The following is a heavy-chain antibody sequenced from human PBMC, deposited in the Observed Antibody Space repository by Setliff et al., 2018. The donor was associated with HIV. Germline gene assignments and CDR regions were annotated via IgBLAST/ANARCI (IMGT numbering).Heavy chain of an antibody. CDR3: ASGIDPYTSNWVDS. CDR2: ISSTGSYI. CDR1: GFAFEKYY. D-gene: IGHD1-20*01. Sequence: PGGSLRLSCLASGFAFEKYYMSWIRQTPEKTLEWISFISSTGSYITYADSVKGRFTVSRDNAENSLFLQMDGLSAEDTAIYYCASGIDPYTSNWVDSWGQGTLVTVSS. J-gene: IGHJ4*02. V-gene: IGHV3-11*03.